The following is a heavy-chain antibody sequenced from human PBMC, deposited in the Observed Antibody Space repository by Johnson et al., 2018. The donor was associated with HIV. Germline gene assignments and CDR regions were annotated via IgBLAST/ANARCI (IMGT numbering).Heavy chain of an antibody. J-gene: IGHJ3*02. V-gene: IGHV3-9*01. Sequence: VQLVESGGGLVQPGRSLRLSCAASGFTFDDYAMHWVRQAPGKGLEWVSGISWNSGSIGYADSVKGRFTISSDNAKNSLYLQMNSLRAEDTALYYCAKECSISSWSPGCPFDIWGQGTMVTVSS. CDR1: GFTFDDYA. CDR3: AKECSISSWSPGCPFDI. CDR2: ISWNSGSI. D-gene: IGHD6-13*01.